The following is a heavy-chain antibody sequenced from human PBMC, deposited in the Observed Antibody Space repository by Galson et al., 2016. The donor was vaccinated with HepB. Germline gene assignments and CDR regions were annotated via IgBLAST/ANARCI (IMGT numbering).Heavy chain of an antibody. CDR2: IYPADSDT. Sequence: QSGAEVKKPGESLKISCKGSGYSFTSYWIGWVRQMPGKGLEWMGIIYPADSDTLYSPSFQGQVTISADKSISTAYLRWSSLKASGTAMYYCARHYYGSGSYYKALDYWGQGTLVTVSS. J-gene: IGHJ4*02. D-gene: IGHD3-10*01. V-gene: IGHV5-51*01. CDR3: ARHYYGSGSYYKALDY. CDR1: GYSFTSYW.